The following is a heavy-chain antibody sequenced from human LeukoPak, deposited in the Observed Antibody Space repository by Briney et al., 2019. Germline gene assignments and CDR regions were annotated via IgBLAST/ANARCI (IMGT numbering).Heavy chain of an antibody. J-gene: IGHJ4*02. CDR1: GGSFRGYY. CDR3: ARARRILRNGFDY. Sequence: ASETLSLTCAVYGGSFRGYYWSWIRQPPGKGLEWIGEINHSGSTNYNPSLKSRVTISVDTSKNQFSLKLSSVTAADTAVYYCARARRILRNGFDYWGQGTLVTVSS. CDR2: INHSGST. D-gene: IGHD5/OR15-5a*01. V-gene: IGHV4-34*01.